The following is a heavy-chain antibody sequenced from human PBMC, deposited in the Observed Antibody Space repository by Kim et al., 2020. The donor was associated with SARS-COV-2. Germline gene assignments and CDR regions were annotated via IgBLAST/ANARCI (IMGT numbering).Heavy chain of an antibody. CDR1: GCTFSSYA. D-gene: IGHD1-1*01. CDR3: ARSERRTGYYFDY. CDR2: IIPIFGTA. J-gene: IGHJ4*02. V-gene: IGHV1-69*13. Sequence: SVKVSCKASGCTFSSYAINWVRQAPGQGLEWMGGIIPIFGTANYAQKFQGRVTITADESTSTAYMELSSLRSEDTAVYYCARSERRTGYYFDYWGQGTLVTVSS.